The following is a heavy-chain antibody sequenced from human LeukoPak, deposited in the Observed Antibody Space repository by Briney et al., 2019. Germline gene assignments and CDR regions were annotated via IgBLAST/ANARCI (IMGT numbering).Heavy chain of an antibody. Sequence: PGGSLRLSCAASGFTFSNYLMAWVRQLPGEGLEWVASIKQDGSEKYYVDSVKGRFTISRDDAENSLYLQMSSLRAEDTAIYYCARAGPWGSYRYTFDSWGQGTLLTVSS. V-gene: IGHV3-7*01. CDR3: ARAGPWGSYRYTFDS. CDR1: GFTFSNYL. J-gene: IGHJ4*02. CDR2: IKQDGSEK. D-gene: IGHD3-16*02.